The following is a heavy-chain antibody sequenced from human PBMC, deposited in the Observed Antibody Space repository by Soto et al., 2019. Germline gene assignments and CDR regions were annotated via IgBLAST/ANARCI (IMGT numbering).Heavy chain of an antibody. CDR1: GFSFSQPW. J-gene: IGHJ4*02. Sequence: EVQLVESGGGLVKPGGSLRLSCEGSGFSFSQPWMSWVRQAPGKGLEWIGRIKSKIHGETIDYSAPVRGRFTVSRDDSKNVLFLQMDRLEAEDTGVYYCTVGFYNSGGVDSWGQGTLVTVSS. CDR2: IKSKIHGETI. D-gene: IGHD2-15*01. CDR3: TVGFYNSGGVDS. V-gene: IGHV3-15*01.